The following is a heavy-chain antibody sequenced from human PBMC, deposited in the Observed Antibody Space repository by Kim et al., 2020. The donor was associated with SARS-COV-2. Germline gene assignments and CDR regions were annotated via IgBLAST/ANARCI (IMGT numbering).Heavy chain of an antibody. V-gene: IGHV4-34*01. CDR3: ARYDF. CDR2: EHSGSA. J-gene: IGHJ4*02. Sequence: EHSGSANYHPSLKSRVTISADTSNNQFSLKMNSVTAADTAIYYCARYDFWSRGTLVTVSS. D-gene: IGHD3-3*01.